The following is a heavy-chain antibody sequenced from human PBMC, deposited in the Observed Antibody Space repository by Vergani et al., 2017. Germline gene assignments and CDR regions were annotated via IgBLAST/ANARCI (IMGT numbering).Heavy chain of an antibody. CDR3: AKDPGDYDSSGYLEWGKNDAFDI. D-gene: IGHD3-22*01. J-gene: IGHJ3*02. V-gene: IGHV3-23*01. CDR1: GFTFSSYA. Sequence: EVQLLESGGGLVQPGGSLRLSCAASGFTFSSYAMSWVCQAPGKGLEWVSAISGSGGSTYYADSVKGRFTISRDNSKNTLYLQMNSLRAEDTAVYYCAKDPGDYDSSGYLEWGKNDAFDIWGQGTMVTVSS. CDR2: ISGSGGST.